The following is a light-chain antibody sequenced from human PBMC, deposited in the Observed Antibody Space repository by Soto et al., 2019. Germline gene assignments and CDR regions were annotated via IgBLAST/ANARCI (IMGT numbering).Light chain of an antibody. J-gene: IGKJ1*01. CDR2: GAS. Sequence: EIVLTQSPGTLSLSPGERATLSCRASQSVSSNYLAWYQQKPGQAPRLLIYGASSRATGIPDRFSGSGSGNDFSLTISRLEPEDFAVYNCQQDGSSPTTFGQGTKLEIK. CDR3: QQDGSSPTT. V-gene: IGKV3-20*01. CDR1: QSVSSNY.